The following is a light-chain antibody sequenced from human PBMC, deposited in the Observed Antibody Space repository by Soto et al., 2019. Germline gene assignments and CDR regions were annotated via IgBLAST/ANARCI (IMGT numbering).Light chain of an antibody. V-gene: IGKV1-39*01. Sequence: DIQMTQSPSSLSASVGDRPTITCRASQSISTYLNWYQQKPGKAPKVLIYGASSLQSGVPSRFSGTGSGKDFTLTISSLQPEFFATASCQKNSSSPLTFGGGSKVQ. CDR3: QKNSSSPLT. J-gene: IGKJ4*01. CDR2: GAS. CDR1: QSISTY.